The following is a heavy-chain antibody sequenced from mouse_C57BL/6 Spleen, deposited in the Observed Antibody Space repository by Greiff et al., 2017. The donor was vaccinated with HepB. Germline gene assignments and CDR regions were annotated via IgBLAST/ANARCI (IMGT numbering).Heavy chain of an antibody. CDR1: GFTFSSYA. Sequence: EVKLMESGEGLVKPGGSLKLSCAASGFTFSSYAMSWVRQTPEKRLEWVAYISSGGDYIYYADTVKGRFTISRDNARNTLYLQMSSLKSEDTAMYYCTRGDDSPWFAYWGQGTLVTVSA. J-gene: IGHJ3*01. D-gene: IGHD2-4*01. V-gene: IGHV5-9-1*02. CDR2: ISSGGDYI. CDR3: TRGDDSPWFAY.